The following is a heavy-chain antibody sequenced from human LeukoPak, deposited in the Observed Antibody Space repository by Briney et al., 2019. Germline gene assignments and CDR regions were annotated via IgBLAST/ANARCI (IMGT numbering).Heavy chain of an antibody. V-gene: IGHV1-18*01. CDR3: ARHTLWFGELLGLDY. Sequence: GASVKVSCKASGYTFTSYGISWVRQAPGQELEWMGYISAYNGDTDYAQKLQGRVTMTTDTSTNTAYMEVRSLTSDDTAVYYRARHTLWFGELLGLDYWGQGTLVTVSS. J-gene: IGHJ4*02. D-gene: IGHD3-10*01. CDR2: ISAYNGDT. CDR1: GYTFTSYG.